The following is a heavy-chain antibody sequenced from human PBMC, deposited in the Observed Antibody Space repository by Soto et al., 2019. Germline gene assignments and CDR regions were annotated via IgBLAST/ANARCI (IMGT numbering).Heavy chain of an antibody. D-gene: IGHD6-19*01. V-gene: IGHV4-39*01. J-gene: IGHJ4*02. CDR2: IYYSGIT. Sequence: SETLSLTCIVSGGSISSSSYYWGWIRQSPGKGLEWIGSIYYSGITHYNPSLKSRVTISLDTSKNQFSLKSSPVTAADTAVYFCARPARQDSVAGDYWGQGTQVTVSS. CDR1: GGSISSSSYY. CDR3: ARPARQDSVAGDY.